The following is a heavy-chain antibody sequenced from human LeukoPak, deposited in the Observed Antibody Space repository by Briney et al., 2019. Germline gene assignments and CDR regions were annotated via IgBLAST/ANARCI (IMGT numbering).Heavy chain of an antibody. J-gene: IGHJ4*02. CDR2: ISGSDYTT. Sequence: QPGGSLRLSCAASGFPFTNYAMSWVRQAPGKGLEWVSSISGSDYTTYYADSVKGRFTIYRDNSGDTLYLQMDSLRAEDTAIYYCAKDRGGATPTFDYWGQGTLVTVSS. CDR3: AKDRGGATPTFDY. V-gene: IGHV3-23*01. D-gene: IGHD1-26*01. CDR1: GFPFTNYA.